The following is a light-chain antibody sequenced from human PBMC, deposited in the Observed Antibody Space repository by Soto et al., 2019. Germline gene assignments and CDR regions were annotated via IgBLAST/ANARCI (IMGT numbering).Light chain of an antibody. CDR1: QGINNW. J-gene: IGKJ1*01. V-gene: IGKV1-12*02. CDR2: TAS. Sequence: DIQMTQSPSSVSASVGDRVTVTCRASQGINNWLAWYQQRPGKAPTLLIYTASTLQPGVPSRFSGSGSGTDFTLTISNRQPEDFATYYCQQASSFPWTFGQGTRVEIK. CDR3: QQASSFPWT.